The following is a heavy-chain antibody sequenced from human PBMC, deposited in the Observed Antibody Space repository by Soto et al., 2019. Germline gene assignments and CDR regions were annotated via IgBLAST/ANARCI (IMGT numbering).Heavy chain of an antibody. D-gene: IGHD4-17*01. CDR1: GYTFTSYY. CDR2: INPSGGST. V-gene: IGHV1-46*01. Sequence: ASVKVSCKASGYTFTSYYMHWVRQAPGQGLEWMGIINPSGGSTSYAQKFQGRVTMTRDTSTSTVYMELSSLRSEDTAVYYCARDRGTTVTRNSIWFDPWGQGTLVTVSS. J-gene: IGHJ5*02. CDR3: ARDRGTTVTRNSIWFDP.